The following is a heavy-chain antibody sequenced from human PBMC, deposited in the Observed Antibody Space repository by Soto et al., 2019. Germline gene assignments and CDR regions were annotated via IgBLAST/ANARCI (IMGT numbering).Heavy chain of an antibody. V-gene: IGHV4-30-4*01. CDR3: ARDVGRLGSSGYYGYYLDY. CDR2: IYYSGST. CDR1: GGSISSGDYY. D-gene: IGHD3-22*01. Sequence: SETLSLTCTVSGGSISSGDYYWSWIRQPPGKGLEWIGYIYYSGSTYYNPSLKSRVTISVDTSKNQFSLKLSSVTAADTAVYYCARDVGRLGSSGYYGYYLDYWGQGTLVTVSS. J-gene: IGHJ4*02.